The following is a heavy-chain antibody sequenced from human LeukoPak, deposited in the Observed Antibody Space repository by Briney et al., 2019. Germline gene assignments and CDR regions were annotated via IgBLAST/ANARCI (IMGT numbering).Heavy chain of an antibody. J-gene: IGHJ2*01. CDR3: ARQLWAPYWYFGL. V-gene: IGHV4-39*01. D-gene: IGHD3-16*01. CDR2: IYYSGST. Sequence: SETLSLTCTVSSDSISNSNYYWGWNRQPPGMGLEWIGSIYYSGSTFYNPSLESRVTISVDTSKNQFSLKLSSVTAADTAMYYCARQLWAPYWYFGLWGRGTLVTVSS. CDR1: SDSISNSNYY.